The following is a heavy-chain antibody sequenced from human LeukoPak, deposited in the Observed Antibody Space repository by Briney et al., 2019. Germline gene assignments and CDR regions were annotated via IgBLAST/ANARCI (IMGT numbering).Heavy chain of an antibody. D-gene: IGHD3-16*01. V-gene: IGHV3-74*03. CDR3: ARSDDSDY. CDR1: GFTFSSYW. CDR2: ITSDGRST. J-gene: IGHJ4*02. Sequence: AGGSLRLSCAASGFTFSSYWMHWVRQAPGKGLVWVSRITSDGRSTTYADSVKGRFTISRDNAKNTLYPQMNSLSAEDTAVYYCARSDDSDYWGQGTLVTVSS.